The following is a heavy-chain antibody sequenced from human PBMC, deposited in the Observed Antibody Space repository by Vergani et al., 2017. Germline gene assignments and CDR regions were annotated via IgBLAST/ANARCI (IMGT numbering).Heavy chain of an antibody. Sequence: QVQLVESGGGAVQPGRSLRLSCAGSGFTFSNYGIHWVRQAPGKGLEWVAFIWYDGSNKYYAESVKGRFSVSRDNSKNTVYMQMNSLRAEDTAVYYCAANFDFWGQGTLVTVSS. J-gene: IGHJ4*02. CDR1: GFTFSNYG. CDR2: IWYDGSNK. CDR3: AANFDF. D-gene: IGHD4/OR15-4a*01. V-gene: IGHV3-33*01.